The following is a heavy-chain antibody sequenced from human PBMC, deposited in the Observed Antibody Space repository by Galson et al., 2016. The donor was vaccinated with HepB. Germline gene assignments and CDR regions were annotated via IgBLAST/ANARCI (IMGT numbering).Heavy chain of an antibody. V-gene: IGHV4-34*01. J-gene: IGHJ4*02. Sequence: TLSLTCAVYGGSFSDYYWNWIRQPPGKGLEWIGEIHRSGSTNHNPSLKSRITMSVDTSKNQFSLKLTSVTAADTAVYYCATRRRYGSGSLTHDYWGQGTLVIVSS. CDR1: GGSFSDYY. CDR3: ATRRRYGSGSLTHDY. D-gene: IGHD3-10*01. CDR2: IHRSGST.